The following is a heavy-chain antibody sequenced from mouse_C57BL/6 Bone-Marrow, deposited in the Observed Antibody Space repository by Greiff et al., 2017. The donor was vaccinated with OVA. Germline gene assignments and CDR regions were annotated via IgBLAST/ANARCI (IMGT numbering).Heavy chain of an antibody. J-gene: IGHJ2*01. Sequence: EVMLVESGGGLVQPGGSLKLSCAASGFTFSDYYMYWVRQTPEKRLEWVAYISNGGGSTYYPDTVKGRSTFTRDKAKNALYLLMSRLKAEATAMYYCARQFDYGNYFDYWGQGTTLTVSS. CDR3: ARQFDYGNYFDY. V-gene: IGHV5-12*01. D-gene: IGHD2-1*01. CDR2: ISNGGGST. CDR1: GFTFSDYY.